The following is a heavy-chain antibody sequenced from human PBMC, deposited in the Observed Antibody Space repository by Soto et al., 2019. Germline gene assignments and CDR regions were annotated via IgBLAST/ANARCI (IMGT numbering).Heavy chain of an antibody. CDR1: GGSVSSGSYY. V-gene: IGHV4-61*01. J-gene: IGHJ4*02. CDR3: AISSGYNFDY. D-gene: IGHD3-22*01. CDR2: IYYSGST. Sequence: QVQLQESGPGLVKPSETLSITCTVSGGSVSSGSYYWSWIRQPPGKGLEWIGYIYYSGSTNYNPSLKSRVTISVDTSKNQFSLKLSSVTAADTAVYYCAISSGYNFDYWGQGTLVTVSS.